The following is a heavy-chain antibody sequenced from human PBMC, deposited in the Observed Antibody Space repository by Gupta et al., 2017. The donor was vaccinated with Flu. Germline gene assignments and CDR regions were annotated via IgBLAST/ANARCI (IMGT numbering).Heavy chain of an antibody. CDR3: AREPCITVDGVFGL. D-gene: IGHD6-19*01. CDR1: YA. J-gene: IGHJ4*02. Sequence: YAMNWVRQTPGRGLQWVTGMSGSGSSAFYEDAVKGRFIVSRDNSKNTLYLEMNRPRGEDTATYYCAREPCITVDGVFGLWGQGTLVSVSS. CDR2: MSGSGSSA. V-gene: IGHV3-23*01.